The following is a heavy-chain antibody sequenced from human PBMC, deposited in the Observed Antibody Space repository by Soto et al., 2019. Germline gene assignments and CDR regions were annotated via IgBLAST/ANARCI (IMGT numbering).Heavy chain of an antibody. CDR3: ARRGSGSYYDY. J-gene: IGHJ4*02. V-gene: IGHV3-23*01. CDR2: ISGSGGST. CDR1: GFTFSSYA. D-gene: IGHD1-26*01. Sequence: EVQLLESGGGLVQPGGSLRLSCAASGFTFSSYAMRWVRQAPGKGLEWVSAISGSGGSTYYADSVKGRFTISRDNSKNTLCLQMNSLRAEDTAVYYCARRGSGSYYDYWGQGTLVTVSS.